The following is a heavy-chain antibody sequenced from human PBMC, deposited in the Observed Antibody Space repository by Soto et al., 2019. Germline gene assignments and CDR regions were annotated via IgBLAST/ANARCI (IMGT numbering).Heavy chain of an antibody. D-gene: IGHD3-9*01. CDR3: ARAFLTGYPVYYYGMDV. J-gene: IGHJ6*02. CDR2: IIPIFGTA. Sequence: SVKVSCKASGGTFSSYAISWVRQAPGQGLEWMGGIIPIFGTANYAQKFQGRVTITADESTSTAYMELSSLRSEDTAVYYCARAFLTGYPVYYYGMDVWGQGTTVTVSS. V-gene: IGHV1-69*13. CDR1: GGTFSSYA.